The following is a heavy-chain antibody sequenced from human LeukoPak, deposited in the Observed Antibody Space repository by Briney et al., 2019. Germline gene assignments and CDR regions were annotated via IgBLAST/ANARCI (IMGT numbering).Heavy chain of an antibody. CDR3: ARADQQRFDY. D-gene: IGHD2-2*01. J-gene: IGHJ4*02. Sequence: PSETLSLTSAVYAGSFSGYYWSWNRQPPGKGLECIGEINHSGSTNYNPTLKSRVTISVDTSKHQFSLKLSSVTAADTAVYYCARADQQRFDYWGQGTLVTVSS. CDR2: INHSGST. V-gene: IGHV4-34*01. CDR1: AGSFSGYY.